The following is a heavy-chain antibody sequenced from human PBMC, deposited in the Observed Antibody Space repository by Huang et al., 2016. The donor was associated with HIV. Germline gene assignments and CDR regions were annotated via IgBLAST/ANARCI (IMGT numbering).Heavy chain of an antibody. Sequence: QVQLKQWGAGLLKPSETLSLTCAVYGGAFRGSSWTWIRQLQEKGLEWIGDINHNGKIIYNPALSARVTISTDTSKNHFSLHLTSVTAADTALYYCARGFNYYASDNLGVYYFDSWGLGTLVTVSP. CDR3: ARGFNYYASDNLGVYYFDS. CDR1: GGAFRGSS. D-gene: IGHD3-10*01. CDR2: INHNGKI. V-gene: IGHV4-34*02. J-gene: IGHJ4*02.